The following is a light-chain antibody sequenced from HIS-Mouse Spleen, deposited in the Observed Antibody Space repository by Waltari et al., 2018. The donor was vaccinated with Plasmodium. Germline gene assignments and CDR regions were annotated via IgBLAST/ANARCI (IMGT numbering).Light chain of an antibody. Sequence: QSPATLSVSPGERATLSCRASQSVSSNLAWYQQKPGQAPRLLIYGASTRATGIPARFSGSGSGTEFTLTISSMQSEDFAVYYCQQYNNWPPYTFGQGTKLEIK. CDR1: QSVSSN. V-gene: IGKV3-15*01. CDR3: QQYNNWPPYT. J-gene: IGKJ2*01. CDR2: GAS.